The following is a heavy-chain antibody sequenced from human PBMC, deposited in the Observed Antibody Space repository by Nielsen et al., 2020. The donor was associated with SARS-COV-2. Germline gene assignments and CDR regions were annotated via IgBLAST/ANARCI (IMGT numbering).Heavy chain of an antibody. CDR1: GFTFSSYA. Sequence: GGSLRLSCAASGFTFSSYAMHWVRQAPGKGLEWVAVISYDGSNKYYADSVKGRFTISRDNAKNSLYLQMNSLRAEDTAVYYCARCFGDYYWYFDLWGRGTLVTVSS. CDR3: ARCFGDYYWYFDL. J-gene: IGHJ2*01. V-gene: IGHV3-30*04. CDR2: ISYDGSNK. D-gene: IGHD4-17*01.